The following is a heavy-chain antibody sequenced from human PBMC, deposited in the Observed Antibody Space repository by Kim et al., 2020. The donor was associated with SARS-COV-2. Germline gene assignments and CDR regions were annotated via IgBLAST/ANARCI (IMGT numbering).Heavy chain of an antibody. Sequence: GGSLRLSCAASGFTFSGYYMSWIRQAPGKGLEWVSYISSSGSTIYYADSVKGRFTISRDNAKNSLYLQMNSLRAEDTAVYYCARVTNYYDSSESYDYYYYTDVWGKGTTVTVSS. D-gene: IGHD3-22*01. CDR3: ARVTNYYDSSESYDYYYYTDV. CDR2: ISSSGSTI. V-gene: IGHV3-11*01. J-gene: IGHJ6*03. CDR1: GFTFSGYY.